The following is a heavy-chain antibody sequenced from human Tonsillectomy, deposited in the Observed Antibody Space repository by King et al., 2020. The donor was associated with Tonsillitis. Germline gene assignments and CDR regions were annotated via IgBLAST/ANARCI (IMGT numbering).Heavy chain of an antibody. CDR3: ARAYIAARPDY. D-gene: IGHD6-6*01. CDR2: INHSGST. CDR1: GGSFSGYY. Sequence: VQLQQWGAGLLKPSETLSLTCAVYGGSFSGYYWSWIRQPPGKGLEWIGEINHSGSTNYNPSLKSRVTISVDTSKNQFSLKLSSVTAADTAVYHCARAYIAARPDYWGQGTLVTVSS. J-gene: IGHJ4*02. V-gene: IGHV4-34*01.